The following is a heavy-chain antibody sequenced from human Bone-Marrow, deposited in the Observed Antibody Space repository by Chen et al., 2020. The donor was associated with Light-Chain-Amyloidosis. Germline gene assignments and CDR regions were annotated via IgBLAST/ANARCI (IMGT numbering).Heavy chain of an antibody. CDR2: TDPGRGGS. Sequence: QVQLEQSGAEVKKPGASVKVSCKASGYTFTAHYMHWVRQAPGQGLEWMGWTDPGRGGSNDAHAFQGRVTMTRDTSLSTAYLELSSLRSDDTAVYFCVFGTATMFGYTGFDHWGQGTLVTVSS. CDR1: GYTFTAHY. D-gene: IGHD3-10*02. V-gene: IGHV1-2*07. J-gene: IGHJ4*02. CDR3: VFGTATMFGYTGFDH.